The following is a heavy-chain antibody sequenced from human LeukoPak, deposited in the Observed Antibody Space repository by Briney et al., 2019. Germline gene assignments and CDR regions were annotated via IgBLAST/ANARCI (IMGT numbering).Heavy chain of an antibody. V-gene: IGHV4-39*01. CDR2: IYYSGST. J-gene: IGHJ4*02. CDR3: ARPRGFLEWSPFDY. CDR1: GGSVNSGGYY. Sequence: SETLSLTCTISGGSVNSGGYYWGWIRQPPGKGLEWIGSIYYSGSTYYNPSLKSRVTISVDTSKNQFSLKLSSVTAADTAVYYCARPRGFLEWSPFDYWGQGTLVTVSS. D-gene: IGHD3-3*01.